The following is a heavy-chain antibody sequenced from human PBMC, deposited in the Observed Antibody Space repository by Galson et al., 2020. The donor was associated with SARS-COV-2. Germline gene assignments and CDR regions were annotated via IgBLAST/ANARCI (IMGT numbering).Heavy chain of an antibody. CDR1: EGTFDNYG. V-gene: IGHV1-69*13. CDR2: FIPVFRTS. Sequence: SVKVSCRASEGTFDNYGITWVRQAPGQGLDWMGGFIPVFRTSTYAQKFQGRLSITADEFTTTVYMELSSLTSADTAVYYCARVRYYDSSGYYRWFDPWGQGTLVTVSS. J-gene: IGHJ5*02. D-gene: IGHD3-22*01. CDR3: ARVRYYDSSGYYRWFDP.